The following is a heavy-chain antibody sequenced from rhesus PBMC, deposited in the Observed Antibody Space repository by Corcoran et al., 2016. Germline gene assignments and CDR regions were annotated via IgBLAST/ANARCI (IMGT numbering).Heavy chain of an antibody. CDR2: IRKKANGGSV. J-gene: IGHJ4*01. Sequence: EVRLVESGGGLVQPGGSLRLSGAASGFTFSDYYMSWVRQVPGKGPGWVGFIRKKANGGSVEYAASVKGRFTISRDDSKSIASLQMNSLKTEDTAVYYCARHRGYSGYSLDYWGQGVLVTVSS. CDR1: GFTFSDYY. CDR3: ARHRGYSGYSLDY. D-gene: IGHD5-42*01. V-gene: IGHV3-116*02.